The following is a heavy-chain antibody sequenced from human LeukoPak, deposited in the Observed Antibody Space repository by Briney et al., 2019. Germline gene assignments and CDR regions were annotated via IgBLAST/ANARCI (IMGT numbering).Heavy chain of an antibody. Sequence: PGGSLRLSCAGSGFTFTGYWMHWVRQAPGKGLVWISRIYSDGRSLTYADSVKGRFTISRDNAKNSLYLQMNSLRAEDTAVYYCAELGITMIGGVWGKGTTVTISS. J-gene: IGHJ6*04. D-gene: IGHD3-10*02. CDR2: IYSDGRSL. CDR1: GFTFTGYW. V-gene: IGHV3-74*03. CDR3: AELGITMIGGV.